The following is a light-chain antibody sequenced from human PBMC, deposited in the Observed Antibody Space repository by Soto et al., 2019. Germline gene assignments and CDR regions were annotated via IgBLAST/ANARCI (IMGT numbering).Light chain of an antibody. CDR2: DNN. CDR1: SSNIGRST. CDR3: AAWDDSLNGFYV. Sequence: QSVLTQPPSASGPPGQRIIISCSGSSSNIGRSTVTWYQQLPGTAPTLLIYDNNQRPSGVPDRFSASKSGISASLAISGLQTDDEADYYCAAWDDSLNGFYVFGTGTRSPS. V-gene: IGLV1-44*01. J-gene: IGLJ1*01.